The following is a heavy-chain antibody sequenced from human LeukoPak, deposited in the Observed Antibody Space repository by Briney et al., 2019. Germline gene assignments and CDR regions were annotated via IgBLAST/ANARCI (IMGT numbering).Heavy chain of an antibody. D-gene: IGHD1-14*01. CDR1: GFRVADKY. V-gene: IGHV3-53*01. CDR3: ATTWVYKPFDS. J-gene: IGHJ4*02. Sequence: GGSLRLSCAASGFRVADKYMSWVRQAPGKGLEWVSIFYGSGGTSYADAVKGRFTISRDNSANTLFLQMNNLTTEDTAVYYCATTWVYKPFDSWGQGTLVTVSS. CDR2: FYGSGGT.